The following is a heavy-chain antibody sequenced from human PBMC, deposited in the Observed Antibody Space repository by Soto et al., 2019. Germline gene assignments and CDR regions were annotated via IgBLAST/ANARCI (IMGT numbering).Heavy chain of an antibody. CDR2: IIPIFGTA. Sequence: SVKVSCKASGGTFSSYAISWVRQAPGQGLEWMGGIIPIFGTANYAQKFQGRVTITADESTSTAYMELSSLRSEDTAVYYCARGIAGRSWFDPWGQGTLVTVSS. V-gene: IGHV1-69*13. D-gene: IGHD6-13*01. CDR3: ARGIAGRSWFDP. CDR1: GGTFSSYA. J-gene: IGHJ5*02.